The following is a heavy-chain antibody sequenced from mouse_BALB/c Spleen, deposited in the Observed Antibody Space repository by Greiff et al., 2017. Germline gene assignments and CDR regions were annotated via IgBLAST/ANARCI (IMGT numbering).Heavy chain of an antibody. J-gene: IGHJ4*01. V-gene: IGHV1-55*01. CDR3: ARRDDYDDAMDY. Sequence: QVQLQQPGAELVKPGTSVKLSCKASGYNFTSYWINWVKLRPGQGLEWIGDIYPGSGSTNYNEKFKSKATLTVDTSSSTAYMQLSSLASEDSALYYCARRDDYDDAMDYWGQGTSVTVSS. D-gene: IGHD2-4*01. CDR1: GYNFTSYW. CDR2: IYPGSGST.